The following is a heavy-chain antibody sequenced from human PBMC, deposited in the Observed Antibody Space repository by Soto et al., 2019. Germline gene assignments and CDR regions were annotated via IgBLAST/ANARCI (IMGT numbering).Heavy chain of an antibody. J-gene: IGHJ3*02. CDR3: ARDTGGLMVHDDAFDI. D-gene: IGHD2-8*01. Sequence: PGGSLRLSCAASGFTFSSYAMHWVRQAPGKGLEWVAVIWYDGSNKYYADSVKGRFTISRDNSKNTLYLQMNSLRDEDTAVYYCARDTGGLMVHDDAFDIWGQGTMVTVSS. V-gene: IGHV3-33*08. CDR1: GFTFSSYA. CDR2: IWYDGSNK.